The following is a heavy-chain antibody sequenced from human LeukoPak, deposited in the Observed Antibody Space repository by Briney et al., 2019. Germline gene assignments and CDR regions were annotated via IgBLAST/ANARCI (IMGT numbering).Heavy chain of an antibody. V-gene: IGHV1-69*06. CDR3: ARDQGVRGVISSLRNWFDP. CDR2: IIPIFGRA. Sequence: RASLSVSSTPSVGTLTGFAISSVPQAPGQGREWMGGIIPIFGRANYAQKFQGRVTITADKSTSTAYMELSSLRSEDTAVYYCARDQGVRGVISSLRNWFDPWGQGTLVTVSS. CDR1: VGTLTGFA. J-gene: IGHJ5*02. D-gene: IGHD3-10*01.